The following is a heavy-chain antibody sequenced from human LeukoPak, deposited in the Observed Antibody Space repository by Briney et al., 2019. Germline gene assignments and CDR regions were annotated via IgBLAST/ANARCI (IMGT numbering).Heavy chain of an antibody. Sequence: SETLSLTCSVSGGSISSYYWSWIRQPPGKGLEWIGYIYSSGSTNYSPSLKSRVTISVDTSKNQFSLKLYSVTAADTAVYYCARRYSGYGNAFDIWGQGTMVTVSS. CDR2: IYSSGST. CDR1: GGSISSYY. V-gene: IGHV4-59*08. CDR3: ARRYSGYGNAFDI. D-gene: IGHD5-12*01. J-gene: IGHJ3*02.